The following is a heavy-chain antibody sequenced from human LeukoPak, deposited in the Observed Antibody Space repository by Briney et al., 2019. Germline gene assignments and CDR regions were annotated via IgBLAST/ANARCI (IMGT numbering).Heavy chain of an antibody. Sequence: GSLRLSCAASGFTFSSYGMHWVRQAPGKGLEWVAVISYDGSNKYYADSVKGRFTISRDNSKNTLYLQMNSLRAEDTAVYYCAKAPGGSYYGGAFDIWGQGTMVTVSS. CDR1: GFTFSSYG. D-gene: IGHD1-26*01. J-gene: IGHJ3*02. V-gene: IGHV3-30*18. CDR2: ISYDGSNK. CDR3: AKAPGGSYYGGAFDI.